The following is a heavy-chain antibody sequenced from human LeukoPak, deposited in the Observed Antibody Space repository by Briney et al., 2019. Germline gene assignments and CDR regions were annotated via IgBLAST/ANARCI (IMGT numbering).Heavy chain of an antibody. Sequence: ASVKVSCKASGYTFTSYDINWVRQATGQGLEWMGWMNPNSGNTGYAQKFQGRVTMTRNTSISTAYMELSSLRSEDTAVYYCATSGWYRNYYYYMDVWGKGTTVTVSS. CDR3: ATSGWYRNYYYYMDV. J-gene: IGHJ6*03. CDR1: GYTFTSYD. V-gene: IGHV1-8*01. D-gene: IGHD6-19*01. CDR2: MNPNSGNT.